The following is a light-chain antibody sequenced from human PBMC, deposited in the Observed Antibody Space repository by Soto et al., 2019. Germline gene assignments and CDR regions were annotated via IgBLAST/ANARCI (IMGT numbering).Light chain of an antibody. CDR1: QSVSSSY. V-gene: IGKV3-20*01. J-gene: IGKJ5*01. CDR3: QQSYSTPIT. Sequence: EIVLTQSPGTLSLSPGERATLSCRASQSVSSSYLAWYQQKPGQAPSLLIYGASRRATGIPDRFSGSGSGTDFTLTISSLQPEDFATYYCQQSYSTPITFGQGTRLEIK. CDR2: GAS.